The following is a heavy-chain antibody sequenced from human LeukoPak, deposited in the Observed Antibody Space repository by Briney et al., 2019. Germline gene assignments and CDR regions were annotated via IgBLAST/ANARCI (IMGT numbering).Heavy chain of an antibody. D-gene: IGHD5-18*01. V-gene: IGHV3-7*01. CDR2: IKNDGTVK. CDR1: GFTFSYHW. CDR3: ARERYSYGYSV. Sequence: GGSLRLSCAASGFTFSYHWMTWVRQAPGKGLEWVANIKNDGTVKNYVDSVKGRFTISRDNAKNSLYLQMNSLRAEDTAVYYCARERYSYGYSVWGQGTLVTVSS. J-gene: IGHJ4*02.